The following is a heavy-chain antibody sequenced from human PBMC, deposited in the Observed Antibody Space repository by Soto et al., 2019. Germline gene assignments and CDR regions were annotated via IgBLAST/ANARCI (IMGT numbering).Heavy chain of an antibody. CDR1: GFTFSSYA. V-gene: IGHV3-23*01. CDR3: AKGLRYFDWSSSYCGMDV. D-gene: IGHD3-9*01. J-gene: IGHJ6*02. Sequence: GGSLRLSCAASGFTFSSYAMSWVRQAPWKGLEWVSAISGSGGSTYYADSVKGRFTISRDNSKNTLYLQMNSLRAEDTAVYYCAKGLRYFDWSSSYCGMDVWGQGTTVTVSS. CDR2: ISGSGGST.